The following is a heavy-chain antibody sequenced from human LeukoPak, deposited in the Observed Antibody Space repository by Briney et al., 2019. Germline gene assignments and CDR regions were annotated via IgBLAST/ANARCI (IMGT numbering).Heavy chain of an antibody. CDR2: ISAYNGNT. J-gene: IGHJ3*02. CDR3: ARVGYYDSSGYYSGAFDI. D-gene: IGHD3-22*01. Sequence: ASVKVSCKASGYTFTGYYMHWVRQAPGQGLEWMGWISAYNGNTNYAQKLQGRVTMTTDTSTSTAYMELRSLRSDDTAVYYCARVGYYDSSGYYSGAFDIWGQGTMVTVSS. V-gene: IGHV1-18*04. CDR1: GYTFTGYY.